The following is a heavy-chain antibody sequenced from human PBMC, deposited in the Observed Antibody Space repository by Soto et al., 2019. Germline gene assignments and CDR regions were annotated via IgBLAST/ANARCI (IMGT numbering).Heavy chain of an antibody. V-gene: IGHV2-5*02. Sequence: QITLKESGPTLVKPTQTLTLTCTFSGFSLTTRGVGVGWIRQPPGKALACLALIYWDDDKRYSPSLQSSFSITKDTSKNQVVLTMTNVDPVDTATYYCAHIPNYYQYDCFDPWGQGTLGSVSS. J-gene: IGHJ5*02. D-gene: IGHD3-16*01. CDR3: AHIPNYYQYDCFDP. CDR1: GFSLTTRGVG. CDR2: IYWDDDK.